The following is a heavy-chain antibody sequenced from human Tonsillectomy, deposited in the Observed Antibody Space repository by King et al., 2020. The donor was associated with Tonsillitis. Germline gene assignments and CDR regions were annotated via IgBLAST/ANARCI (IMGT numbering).Heavy chain of an antibody. D-gene: IGHD4-23*01. J-gene: IGHJ5*02. V-gene: IGHV3-21*01. Sequence: VQLVESGGGLVKPGGSLRLSCAASGFTFSSYSMNWVRQAPGKGLEWVSSISSSSSYIYYADSVKGRFTISRDNAKNSLYLQMNSLSAEDTAVYYCAREPDYGGNSGFDPWGQGTLVTVSS. CDR3: AREPDYGGNSGFDP. CDR1: GFTFSSYS. CDR2: ISSSSSYI.